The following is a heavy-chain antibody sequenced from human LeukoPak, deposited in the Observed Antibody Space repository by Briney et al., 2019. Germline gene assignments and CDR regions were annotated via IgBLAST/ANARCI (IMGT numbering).Heavy chain of an antibody. D-gene: IGHD1-26*01. CDR3: AITAASGSYYYFDY. CDR2: IYYSGST. CDR1: GGSISSYY. Sequence: PSETLSLTCTVSGGSISSYYWSWIRQPPGKGLEWIGYIYYSGSTNYNPSLKSRVTISVDTSKNQFSLKLSSVTAADTAVYYCAITAASGSYYYFDYWGQGTLVTVSS. J-gene: IGHJ4*02. V-gene: IGHV4-59*08.